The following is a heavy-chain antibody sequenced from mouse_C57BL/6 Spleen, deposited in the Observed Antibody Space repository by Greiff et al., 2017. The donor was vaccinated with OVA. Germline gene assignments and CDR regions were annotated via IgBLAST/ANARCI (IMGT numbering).Heavy chain of an antibody. V-gene: IGHV1-22*01. Sequence: EVQLQQSGPELVKPGASVKMSCTASGYTFTDYNMHWVKQSHGKSLEWIGYINPINGGTSYNQKFKGKATLTVNKSSSTAYMERRSLTSEDSAVYYCARDLSYFDDWGKGTTVTVSS. CDR3: ARDLSYFDD. CDR2: INPINGGT. CDR1: GYTFTDYN. J-gene: IGHJ1*03.